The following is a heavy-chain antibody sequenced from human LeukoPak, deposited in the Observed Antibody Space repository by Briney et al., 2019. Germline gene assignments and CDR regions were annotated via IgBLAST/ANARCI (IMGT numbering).Heavy chain of an antibody. D-gene: IGHD2-2*01. V-gene: IGHV4-59*01. CDR2: IYYSGST. Sequence: SETLSLTCTVSGGSISSYYWSWIRQPPGKGLEWIGYIYYSGSTNYNPSLKSRVTISVDTSKNQFSLKLSSVIAADTAVYYCARTTEGYCSSACCFGFSYSYYMDVWGKGTTVTISS. CDR3: ARTTEGYCSSACCFGFSYSYYMDV. J-gene: IGHJ6*03. CDR1: GGSISSYY.